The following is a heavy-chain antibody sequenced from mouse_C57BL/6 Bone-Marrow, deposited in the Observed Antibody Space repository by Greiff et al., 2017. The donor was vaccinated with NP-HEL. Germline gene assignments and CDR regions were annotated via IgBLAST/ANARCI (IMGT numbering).Heavy chain of an antibody. CDR1: GFSLTSYG. J-gene: IGHJ3*01. CDR3: ASLNWAFAY. CDR2: IWGVGST. V-gene: IGHV2-6*01. D-gene: IGHD4-1*01. Sequence: QVQLKESGPGLVAPSQSLSITCTVSGFSLTSYGVDWVRQSPGKGLEWLGVIWGVGSTNYTSALKSRLSISKDNSKSQVFLKMNSLQTDDTAMYCCASLNWAFAYWGQGTLVTVSA.